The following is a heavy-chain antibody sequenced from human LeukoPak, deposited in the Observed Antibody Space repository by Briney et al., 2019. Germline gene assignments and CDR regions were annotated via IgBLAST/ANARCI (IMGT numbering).Heavy chain of an antibody. Sequence: GGSLRLSCAASGFTFSDYHMSWVRQAPGKGLEWVSAIFSSGDSTFYADSVKGRFTVSRDNSKNTLYLQMNGLRGEDTAVYYCAKEKTRGGEGYFGYWGQGTLVTVSS. CDR1: GFTFSDYH. CDR2: IFSSGDST. D-gene: IGHD2-21*01. V-gene: IGHV3-23*01. CDR3: AKEKTRGGEGYFGY. J-gene: IGHJ4*02.